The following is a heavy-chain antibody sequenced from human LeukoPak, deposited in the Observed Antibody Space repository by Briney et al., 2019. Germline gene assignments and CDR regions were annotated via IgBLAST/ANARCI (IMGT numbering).Heavy chain of an antibody. CDR3: AKVPISSHPSDAFDI. CDR2: ISYDGSNK. V-gene: IGHV3-30*18. J-gene: IGHJ3*02. D-gene: IGHD3-3*02. Sequence: PGGSLRLSCAASGFTFSSYGMHWVRQAPGKGLEWVAVISYDGSNKYYADSVKGRFATSRDNSKNTLYLQMNSLRAEDTAVYYCAKVPISSHPSDAFDIWGQGTMVTVSS. CDR1: GFTFSSYG.